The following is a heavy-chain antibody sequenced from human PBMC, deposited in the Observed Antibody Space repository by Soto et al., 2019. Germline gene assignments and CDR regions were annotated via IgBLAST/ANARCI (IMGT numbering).Heavy chain of an antibody. Sequence: GASVKVSCKASGYTFTSYGIRWVRQAPGQGLEWMGWISAYNDNTNYAQKNQGRDNMTKDTSTSTAYIELRSLRSDDTAVYYCARDSGYSSTYWGQGTLVTVSS. V-gene: IGHV1-18*01. CDR3: ARDSGYSSTY. CDR1: GYTFTSYG. D-gene: IGHD6-13*01. CDR2: ISAYNDNT. J-gene: IGHJ4*02.